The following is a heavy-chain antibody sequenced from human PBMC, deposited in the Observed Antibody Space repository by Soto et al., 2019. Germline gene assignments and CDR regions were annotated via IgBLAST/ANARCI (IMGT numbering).Heavy chain of an antibody. CDR2: ISGNNGAT. Sequence: QVQLMQSGTEVKKPGASVTVSCKASGYTFANYGISWVRQAPGQGLEWMGWISGNNGATNYAPKVQGRITMTIDTSTGVAYMALRSLRSDDTAIYYCARDLKYFRIHGNWFDSWGQGTLVTVSS. CDR3: ARDLKYFRIHGNWFDS. D-gene: IGHD2-2*01. V-gene: IGHV1-18*04. J-gene: IGHJ5*01. CDR1: GYTFANYG.